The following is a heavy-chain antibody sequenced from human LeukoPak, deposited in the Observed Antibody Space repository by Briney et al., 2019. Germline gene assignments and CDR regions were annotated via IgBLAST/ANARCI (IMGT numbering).Heavy chain of an antibody. D-gene: IGHD6-6*01. CDR1: GFTFSSYG. Sequence: PGGSLRLSCAASGFTFSSYGMHWVRQAPGKGLEWVAVISYDGSNKYYADSVKGRFTISRDNSKNTLYLQMNSLRAEDTAVYYCAKDSGSFAPYYFDYWGQGTLVTVSS. V-gene: IGHV3-30*18. CDR2: ISYDGSNK. CDR3: AKDSGSFAPYYFDY. J-gene: IGHJ4*02.